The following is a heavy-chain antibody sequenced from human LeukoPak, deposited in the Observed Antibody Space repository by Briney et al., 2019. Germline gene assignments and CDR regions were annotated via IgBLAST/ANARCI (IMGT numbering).Heavy chain of an antibody. D-gene: IGHD3-10*01. CDR1: GGSISSSSYY. Sequence: SETLSLTCTVSGGSISSSSYYWGWIRQPPGKGLEWIGSIYYSGSIYYNPSLKSRVTISVDTSKNQFSLKLSSVTAADTAVYYCARLRRFGPSGGWFDPWGQGTLVTVSS. CDR3: ARLRRFGPSGGWFDP. CDR2: IYYSGSI. J-gene: IGHJ5*02. V-gene: IGHV4-39*07.